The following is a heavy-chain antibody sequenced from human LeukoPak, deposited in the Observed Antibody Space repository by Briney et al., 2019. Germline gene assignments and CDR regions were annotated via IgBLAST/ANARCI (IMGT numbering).Heavy chain of an antibody. CDR2: IYYSGST. CDR3: ANLVITFGGKLSDY. D-gene: IGHD3-16*01. V-gene: IGHV4-39*01. J-gene: IGHJ4*02. CDR1: GGSISSSSYY. Sequence: TSETLSLTCTVSGGSISSSSYYWGWIRQPPGKGLEWIGNIYYSGSTYYSPSLKSRVTISVDTSKNQFSLKVNSVTAADTAVYYCANLVITFGGKLSDYWGQGTLVTVSS.